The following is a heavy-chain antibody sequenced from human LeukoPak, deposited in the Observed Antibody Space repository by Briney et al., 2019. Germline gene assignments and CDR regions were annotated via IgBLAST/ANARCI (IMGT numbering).Heavy chain of an antibody. J-gene: IGHJ1*01. D-gene: IGHD3-10*01. CDR3: ARVGNYYGSGSQKYFQH. CDR1: GFTVSSNY. V-gene: IGHV3-53*01. Sequence: PGGSLRLSCAASGFTVSSNYMSWVRQAPGKGLEWVSVIYSDGSTSYADSVKGRFTISRDNSKNTPYLQMNSLRAEDTAVYYCARVGNYYGSGSQKYFQHWGQGTLVTVSS. CDR2: IYSDGST.